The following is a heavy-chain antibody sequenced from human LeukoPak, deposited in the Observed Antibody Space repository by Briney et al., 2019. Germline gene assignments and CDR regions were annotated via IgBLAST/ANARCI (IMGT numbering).Heavy chain of an antibody. Sequence: GGSLRLSCAASGFTFSSYAMTWVRQAPGKGLEWVSGISSGGGSTYYADSMKGRFTISRDNSENTLYLQMNSLRTEDTAVYYCAKVLSSGGHWFDYWGQGSLVTVSS. J-gene: IGHJ4*02. V-gene: IGHV3-23*01. CDR1: GFTFSSYA. CDR3: AKVLSSGGHWFDY. CDR2: ISSGGGST. D-gene: IGHD6-19*01.